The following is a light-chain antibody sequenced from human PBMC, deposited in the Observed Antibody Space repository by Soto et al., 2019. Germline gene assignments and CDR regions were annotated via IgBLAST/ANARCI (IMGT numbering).Light chain of an antibody. CDR3: SSDTSSSTPL. Sequence: QSALTQPASVSGSPGQSITISCTGTSSDVGGYNYVSWYQQQPGTAPKLMIYDVSNRPSGVSNRFSGSKSGNTASLTISGLQAEDEADYYCSSDTSSSTPLFGGGTKLTVL. CDR2: DVS. J-gene: IGLJ2*01. V-gene: IGLV2-14*01. CDR1: SSDVGGYNY.